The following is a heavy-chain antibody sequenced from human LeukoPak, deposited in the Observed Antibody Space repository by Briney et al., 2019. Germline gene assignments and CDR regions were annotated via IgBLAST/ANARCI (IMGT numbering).Heavy chain of an antibody. CDR2: IYYSGST. CDR1: GGSISNPNYY. J-gene: IGHJ4*02. Sequence: SETLSLTCTVSGGSISNPNYYWGWIRQPPGKGLEWIGTIYYSGSTYYNPSLKSRVTLSVDTSKNQFSLKLSSVTAADTAVYYCARDGLGYYYDSSGYYPFDYWGQGTLVTVSS. D-gene: IGHD3-22*01. CDR3: ARDGLGYYYDSSGYYPFDY. V-gene: IGHV4-39*07.